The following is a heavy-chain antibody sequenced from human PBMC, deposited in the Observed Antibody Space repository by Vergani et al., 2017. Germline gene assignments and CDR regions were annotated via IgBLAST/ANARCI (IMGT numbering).Heavy chain of an antibody. D-gene: IGHD6-6*01. V-gene: IGHV3-11*04. CDR1: GFNISHYY. CDR3: ARESYSSASFDY. J-gene: IGHJ4*02. CDR2: ISSSGTYI. Sequence: QLHLVESGGGFVKPGGSLRLSCSASGFNISHYYMSWISQAPGKGLEWVSSISSSGTYIYYADSMKGRFTISRDNAKKSLYLQMNSLRAEDTAVYYCARESYSSASFDYWGQGTLVTVSS.